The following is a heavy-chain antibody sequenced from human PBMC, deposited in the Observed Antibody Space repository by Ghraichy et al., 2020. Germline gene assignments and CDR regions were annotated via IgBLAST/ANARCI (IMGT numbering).Heavy chain of an antibody. CDR1: GFTFSSYW. CDR2: IKQDGSEK. CDR3: VRRYSSSWSGFDP. D-gene: IGHD6-13*01. J-gene: IGHJ5*02. V-gene: IGHV3-7*01. Sequence: GGSLRLSCAASGFTFSSYWMSWVRQAPGKRLEWVANIKQDGSEKYYVDSVKGRFTISRDNAENSLYLQMNSLRAEDTAIYYCVRRYSSSWSGFDPWGQGTLVTVSS.